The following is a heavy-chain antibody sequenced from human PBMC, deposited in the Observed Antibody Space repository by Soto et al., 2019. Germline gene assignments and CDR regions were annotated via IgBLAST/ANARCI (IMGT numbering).Heavy chain of an antibody. D-gene: IGHD2-2*01. V-gene: IGHV4-30-4*01. CDR2: IYYSGST. CDR1: GGSISSGDYY. J-gene: IGHJ4*02. Sequence: QVQLQESGPGLVKPSQTLSLTCTVSGGSISSGDYYWIWIRQPPGKGLEWIGYIYYSGSTSYNPSLKSRVTISVDTSKNQFSLNLSSVTAAHTAVYYGARGLSGRYCSSTSCYYFDYWGQGTLVTVSS. CDR3: ARGLSGRYCSSTSCYYFDY.